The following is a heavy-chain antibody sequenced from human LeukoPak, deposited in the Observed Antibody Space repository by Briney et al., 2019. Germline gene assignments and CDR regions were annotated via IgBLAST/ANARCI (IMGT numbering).Heavy chain of an antibody. CDR2: IYYSGGT. J-gene: IGHJ4*02. V-gene: IGHV4-39*01. D-gene: IGHD3-22*01. Sequence: SETLSLTCTVSGGSISSSSYYWGWIRQTPGKGLEWIGSIYYSGGTYYNPSLKSRVTISVDTSKNQFSLKLSSVTAADTAVYYCARDDSSGYYRLFDYWGQGTLVTVSS. CDR1: GGSISSSSYY. CDR3: ARDDSSGYYRLFDY.